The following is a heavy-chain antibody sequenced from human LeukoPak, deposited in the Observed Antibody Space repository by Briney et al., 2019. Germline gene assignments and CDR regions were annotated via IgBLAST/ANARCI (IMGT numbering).Heavy chain of an antibody. D-gene: IGHD6-13*01. CDR1: GDSISGYY. Sequence: PSETLSLTCTVSGDSISGYYWTWIRQPPGKGLEWIGYIYYSGSTNYDPSLKSRVTISVDTSKNQFSLRLNSATASDTAVYYCARSLTSYSSSYPFEVWGQGILVTVSS. CDR3: ARSLTSYSSSYPFEV. V-gene: IGHV4-59*01. J-gene: IGHJ4*02. CDR2: IYYSGST.